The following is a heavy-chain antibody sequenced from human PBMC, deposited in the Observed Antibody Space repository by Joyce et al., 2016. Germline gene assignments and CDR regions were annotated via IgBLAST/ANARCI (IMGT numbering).Heavy chain of an antibody. Sequence: EVQLVESGGGLVQPGGSLRLSCVTSGFTFSRYWINWVRQVPGKGVEWVAGINQDGSEKYYVDSVKGRFTISRDNAKNSLYLQMNSLRAEDTAIYYCARDIRYGYFDYWGQGTLVTVSS. CDR2: INQDGSEK. D-gene: IGHD1-14*01. J-gene: IGHJ4*02. CDR1: GFTFSRYW. V-gene: IGHV3-7*01. CDR3: ARDIRYGYFDY.